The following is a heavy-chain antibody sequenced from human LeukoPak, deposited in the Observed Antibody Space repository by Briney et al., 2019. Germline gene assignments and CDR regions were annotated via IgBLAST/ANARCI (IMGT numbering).Heavy chain of an antibody. D-gene: IGHD3-3*01. CDR2: INHSGST. CDR3: ARGRPGAYYDFWSGYAQTHFDY. CDR1: GGSFSGYY. J-gene: IGHJ4*02. Sequence: SETLSLTCAVYGGSFSGYYWSWIRQPPGKGLEWIREINHSGSTNYNPSLKSRVTISVDTSKNQFSLKLSSVTAADTAVYYCARGRPGAYYDFWSGYAQTHFDYWGQGTLVTVSS. V-gene: IGHV4-34*01.